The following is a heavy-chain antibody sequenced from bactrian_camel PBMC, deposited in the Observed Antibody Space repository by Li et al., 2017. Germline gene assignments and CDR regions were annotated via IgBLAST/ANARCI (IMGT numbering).Heavy chain of an antibody. CDR3: ATDRTSGCSWRRSYEYAY. Sequence: GSVQTGGSLALSCVAAKLTYSSNCMGWFRQAPGKEREGVALIYTRSINEFYSDSVKGRFTISQDRAKNTMSLQMNSLKPEDSAMYYCATDRTSGCSWRRSYEYAYLGQGTQVTVS. CDR2: IYTRSINE. CDR1: KLTYSSNC. V-gene: IGHV3-2*01. J-gene: IGHJ4*01. D-gene: IGHD2*01.